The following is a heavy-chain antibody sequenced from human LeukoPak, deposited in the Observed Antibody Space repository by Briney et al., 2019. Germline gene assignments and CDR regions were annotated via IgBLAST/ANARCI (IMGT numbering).Heavy chain of an antibody. Sequence: ASVKVSCKASGYTFTSYDINWVRQATGQGLEWMGWISAYNGNTNYAQKLQGRVTMTTDTSTSTAYMELRSLRSDDTAVYYCARQYYDFWSGYYRPFDYWGQGTLVTVSS. V-gene: IGHV1-18*01. D-gene: IGHD3-3*01. CDR1: GYTFTSYD. CDR3: ARQYYDFWSGYYRPFDY. CDR2: ISAYNGNT. J-gene: IGHJ4*02.